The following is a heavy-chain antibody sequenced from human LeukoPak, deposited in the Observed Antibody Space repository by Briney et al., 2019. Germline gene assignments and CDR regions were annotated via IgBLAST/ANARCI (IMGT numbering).Heavy chain of an antibody. V-gene: IGHV3-30-3*01. D-gene: IGHD3-3*01. CDR2: ISYDGSNK. CDR3: ARGGAEYYDFWSGYLPFDY. J-gene: IGHJ4*02. CDR1: GFTFSNYA. Sequence: GRSLRLSCAASGFTFSNYAMHWVRQAPGKGLEWVAVISYDGSNKYYADSVKGRFTISRDNSKNTLYLQMNSLRAEDTAVYYCARGGAEYYDFWSGYLPFDYWGQGTLVTVSS.